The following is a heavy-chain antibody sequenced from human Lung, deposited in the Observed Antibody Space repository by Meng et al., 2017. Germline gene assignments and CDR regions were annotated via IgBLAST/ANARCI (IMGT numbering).Heavy chain of an antibody. V-gene: IGHV4-30-4*01. CDR2: IYNSGST. Sequence: VHLPGSGPRLGSPSQARSLTCTVSGGSISSTNYCCSWIRQPPGKGLEWSGHIYNSGSTYYNPSLKSRITISVDTSKNQFSLKLSSVTAADTAVYYCARGQKSYFDLWGRGTLVTVSS. CDR1: GGSISSTNYC. J-gene: IGHJ2*01. CDR3: ARGQKSYFDL.